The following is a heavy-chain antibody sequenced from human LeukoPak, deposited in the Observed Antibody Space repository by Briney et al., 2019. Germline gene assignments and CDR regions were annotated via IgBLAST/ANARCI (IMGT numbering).Heavy chain of an antibody. CDR3: ARDVRGIVGMDYFDY. J-gene: IGHJ4*02. CDR1: GYTFSSYG. D-gene: IGHD3-22*01. Sequence: GASVKVSCKASGYTFSSYGISWVRQAPGQGLEWMGWISGYNGNTYYAQKFQGRVTMTTDTSTSTAYMELRSLRSDDTAVYYCARDVRGIVGMDYFDYWGQGTLVTVSS. CDR2: ISGYNGNT. V-gene: IGHV1-18*01.